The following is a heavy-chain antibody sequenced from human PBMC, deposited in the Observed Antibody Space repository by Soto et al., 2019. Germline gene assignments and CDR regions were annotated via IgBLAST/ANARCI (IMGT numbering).Heavy chain of an antibody. V-gene: IGHV4-31*03. CDR3: ARDVNPSWAPGRPGAFDI. D-gene: IGHD6-25*01. J-gene: IGHJ3*02. Sequence: SETLSLTCTVSGGSISSGGYYWSWIRQHPGKGLEWIGYIYYSGSTYYNPSLKSRVTISVDTSKNQFSLKLSSVTAADTAVYYCARDVNPSWAPGRPGAFDIWGQGTMVTVSS. CDR1: GGSISSGGYY. CDR2: IYYSGST.